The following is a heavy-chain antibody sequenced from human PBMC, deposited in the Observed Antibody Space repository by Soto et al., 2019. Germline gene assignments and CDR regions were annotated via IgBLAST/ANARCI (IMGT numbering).Heavy chain of an antibody. CDR3: ARDARSSFDWFDP. CDR1: GGTFSSYT. V-gene: IGHV1-69*08. J-gene: IGHJ5*02. CDR2: IIPTLGIA. Sequence: QVQLVQSGAEVKKPGSSVKVSCKASGGTFSSYTISWVRQAPGQGLEWMGRIIPTLGIANYAQKFQGRVTITADKSTSTADRELSSLRSEDTAVYYCARDARSSFDWFDPWGQGTLVTVSS.